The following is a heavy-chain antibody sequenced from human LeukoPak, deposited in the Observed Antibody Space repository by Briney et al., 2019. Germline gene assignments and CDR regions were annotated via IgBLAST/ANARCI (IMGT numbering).Heavy chain of an antibody. Sequence: SETLSLTCTVSGDSISSGRYYWTWIRQPAGKGLEWIGRIYPSGNTNYNPSLKSRVTISVDTSKNQFSLKLSSVTAADTAVYYCARGGSFWWFDPWGQGTLVTVSS. V-gene: IGHV4-61*02. CDR3: ARGGSFWWFDP. J-gene: IGHJ5*02. CDR2: IYPSGNT. CDR1: GDSISSGRYY. D-gene: IGHD2/OR15-2a*01.